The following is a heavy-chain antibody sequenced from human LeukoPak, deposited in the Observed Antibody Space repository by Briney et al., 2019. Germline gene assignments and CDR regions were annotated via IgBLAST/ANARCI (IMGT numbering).Heavy chain of an antibody. V-gene: IGHV3-23*01. Sequence: ASVKVSCKASGGTFSSYAISWVRQAPGKGLEWVSAISGSGGSTYYADSVKGRFTISRDNSKNTLYLQMNSLRAEDTAVYYCASRVGAAPFDYWGQGTLVTVSS. D-gene: IGHD1-26*01. CDR2: ISGSGGST. CDR1: GGTFSSYA. J-gene: IGHJ4*02. CDR3: ASRVGAAPFDY.